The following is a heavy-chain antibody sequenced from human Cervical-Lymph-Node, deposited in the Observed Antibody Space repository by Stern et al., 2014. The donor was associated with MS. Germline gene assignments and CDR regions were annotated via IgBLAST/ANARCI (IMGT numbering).Heavy chain of an antibody. Sequence: QLVQSGAEVKKPGSSVKVSCRASGGTFGSFAVNWVRQAPGQGLEWMGGIIPIFGTANYAQRFQGRVTITADESTTTAYMELNSLTSDDTAVYFGTREAIGHSGTFDFWGQGTLVTVSS. D-gene: IGHD5-12*01. J-gene: IGHJ4*02. CDR3: TREAIGHSGTFDF. V-gene: IGHV1-69*01. CDR1: GGTFGSFA. CDR2: IIPIFGTA.